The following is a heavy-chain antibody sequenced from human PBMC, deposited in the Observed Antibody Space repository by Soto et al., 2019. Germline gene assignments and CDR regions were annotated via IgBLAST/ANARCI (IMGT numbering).Heavy chain of an antibody. CDR1: GFTFSDYY. D-gene: IGHD6-6*01. J-gene: IGHJ5*02. CDR2: ISSSGSTI. V-gene: IGHV3-11*01. CDR3: ARERFAYSSSSVRWFDP. Sequence: QVQLVESGGGLVKPGGSLRLSCAASGFTFSDYYMSWIRQAPGKGLEWVSYISSSGSTIFYADSVKGRFTISRDNAKNSLYLQMNSLRAEDTAVYYCARERFAYSSSSVRWFDPWGQGTLVTVSS.